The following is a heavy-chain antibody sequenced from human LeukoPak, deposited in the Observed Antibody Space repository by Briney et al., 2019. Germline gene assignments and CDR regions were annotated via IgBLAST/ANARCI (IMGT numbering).Heavy chain of an antibody. V-gene: IGHV3-21*01. CDR3: ARDEDRSSGWYVGY. D-gene: IGHD6-19*01. CDR2: ISSTGSYR. CDR1: GFTFTTYI. J-gene: IGHJ4*02. Sequence: PGGSLRLSCAASGFTFTTYIMTWVRQAPGKGLEWVSSISSTGSYRYYADSVKGRFTISRDNAMNSLYLQMNSLRAEDTAVYYCARDEDRSSGWYVGYWGQGTLVTVSS.